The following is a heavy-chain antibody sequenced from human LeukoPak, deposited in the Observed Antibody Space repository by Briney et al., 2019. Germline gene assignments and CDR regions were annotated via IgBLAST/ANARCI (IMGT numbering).Heavy chain of an antibody. V-gene: IGHV4-34*01. D-gene: IGHD2-21*01. CDR2: INHSGST. J-gene: IGHJ4*02. CDR1: GGSFSGYY. Sequence: PETLSLTCAVYGGSFSGYYWSWIRQPPGKGLEWIGEINHSGSTNYNPSLKSRVTISVDTSKNQFSLKLSSVTAADTAVYYCARQGLLFDYWGQGTLVTVSS. CDR3: ARQGLLFDY.